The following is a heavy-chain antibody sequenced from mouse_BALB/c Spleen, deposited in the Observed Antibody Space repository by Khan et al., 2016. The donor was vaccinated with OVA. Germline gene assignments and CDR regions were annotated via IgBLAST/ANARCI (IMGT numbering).Heavy chain of an antibody. Sequence: EVELVESGGGFMQPGGSLKLSCATSGFTFTDYYMYWVRQTPEKRLEWVAYISNRGTTAYYPDTIRGRFPISRDNDKNTLYLQMSRLKSDDTAIYYCAREGDGGGLAYWGQGTLVTVSA. D-gene: IGHD1-1*02. CDR2: ISNRGTTA. V-gene: IGHV5-12*02. CDR1: GFTFTDYY. CDR3: AREGDGGGLAY. J-gene: IGHJ3*01.